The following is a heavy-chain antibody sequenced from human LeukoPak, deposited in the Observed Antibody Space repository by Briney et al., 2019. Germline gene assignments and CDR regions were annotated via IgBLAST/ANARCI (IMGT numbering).Heavy chain of an antibody. CDR3: ARDFSIAAAGTNDY. CDR1: GFTFSSYS. Sequence: GGSLRLSCAASGFTFSSYSMSWVRQAPGKGLQWVSSIISSSSCIYYADSVKGRFTISRDNAKNSLYLQMNSLRAEDTAVYYCARDFSIAAAGTNDYWGQGTLVTVSS. V-gene: IGHV3-21*01. CDR2: IISSSSCI. D-gene: IGHD6-13*01. J-gene: IGHJ4*02.